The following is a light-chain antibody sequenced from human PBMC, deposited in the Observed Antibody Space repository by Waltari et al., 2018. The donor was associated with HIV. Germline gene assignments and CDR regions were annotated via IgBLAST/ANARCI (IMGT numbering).Light chain of an antibody. V-gene: IGLV2-11*01. CDR3: CSYADSWGV. CDR2: DVS. CDR1: SSDVGGYNY. J-gene: IGLJ1*01. Sequence: QSALTQPRSVSGSPGQSVTISCTGTSSDVGGYNYVSWYQQHPGKAPKLMIYDVSKRPSGVRDRFSSTKSGDTASRTISGLQAEDEADYHCCSYADSWGVCGTGTKVTVL.